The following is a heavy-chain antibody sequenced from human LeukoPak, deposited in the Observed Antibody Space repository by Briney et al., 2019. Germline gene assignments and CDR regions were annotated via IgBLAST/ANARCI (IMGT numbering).Heavy chain of an antibody. D-gene: IGHD3-9*01. J-gene: IGHJ5*02. CDR2: IYYSGST. CDR3: ARVPLHYDILTGYYNRWFDP. Sequence: TSETLSLTCTVSGGSISSYYWSWIRQPPGKGLEWIGYIYYSGSTNYTPSLKSRVTISVDTSKNQFSLKLSSVTAADTAVYYCARVPLHYDILTGYYNRWFDPWGQGTLVTVSS. V-gene: IGHV4-59*01. CDR1: GGSISSYY.